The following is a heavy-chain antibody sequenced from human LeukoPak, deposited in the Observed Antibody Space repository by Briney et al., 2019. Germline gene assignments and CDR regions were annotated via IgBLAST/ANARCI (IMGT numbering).Heavy chain of an antibody. Sequence: LPGGSLRLSCAASGFTVNNNYMSWVRQAPGKGLEWVSGISGSGDNTYYADSVKGRFTISRDNSKNTLYLQMNSLRAEDTAVYYCAKTRPLDSSSWSHGDYWGQGTLVTVSP. CDR3: AKTRPLDSSSWSHGDY. D-gene: IGHD6-13*01. V-gene: IGHV3-23*01. J-gene: IGHJ4*02. CDR1: GFTVNNNY. CDR2: ISGSGDNT.